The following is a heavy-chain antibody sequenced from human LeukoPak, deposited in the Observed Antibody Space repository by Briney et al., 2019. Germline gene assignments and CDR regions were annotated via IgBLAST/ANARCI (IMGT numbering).Heavy chain of an antibody. CDR3: ARARGYCSSTSCPSRYGMDV. CDR2: INHSGST. D-gene: IGHD2-2*01. J-gene: IGHJ6*02. CDR1: GGSFSGYY. V-gene: IGHV4-34*01. Sequence: SETLSLTCAVYGGSFSGYYWSWIRQPPGKGLEWIGEINHSGSTNYNPSLKSRVTISVDTSKNQFSLKPSSVTAADTAVYYCARARGYCSSTSCPSRYGMDVWGQGTTVTVSS.